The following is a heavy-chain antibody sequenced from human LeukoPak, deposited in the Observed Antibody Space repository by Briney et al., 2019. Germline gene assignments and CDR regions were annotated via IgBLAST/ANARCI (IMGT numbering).Heavy chain of an antibody. D-gene: IGHD3-3*01. J-gene: IGHJ4*02. V-gene: IGHV3-23*01. Sequence: GGSLRLSCAASGLTFSSHAMSWVRQAPGKGLEWVPTISGTGGSTYYADSVKGRFTIFSDKSTNTVYLQMNSLRAEDTAVYFCANAPYYDFWSGHPFEFWGQGTLVTVSS. CDR2: ISGTGGST. CDR1: GLTFSSHA. CDR3: ANAPYYDFWSGHPFEF.